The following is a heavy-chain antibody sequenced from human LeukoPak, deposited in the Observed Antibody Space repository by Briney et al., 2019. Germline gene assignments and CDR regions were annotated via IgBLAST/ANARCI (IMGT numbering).Heavy chain of an antibody. CDR3: TRHGGRDFYDSTEDAFDI. Sequence: QPGGSLRLSCAASGFTFSSYAMHWVRQAPGKGLEWVAVISYDGSNKYYADSVKGRFTISRDNSKNTLYLQMNSLNTEDTAVYYCTRHGGRDFYDSTEDAFDIWGQGTMVTVSS. J-gene: IGHJ3*02. V-gene: IGHV3-30*04. CDR2: ISYDGSNK. D-gene: IGHD3-22*01. CDR1: GFTFSSYA.